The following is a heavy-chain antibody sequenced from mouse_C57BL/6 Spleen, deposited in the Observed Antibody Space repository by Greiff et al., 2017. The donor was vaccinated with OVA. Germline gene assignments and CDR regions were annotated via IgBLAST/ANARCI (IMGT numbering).Heavy chain of an antibody. J-gene: IGHJ2*01. Sequence: QVQLQQPGAELVKPGASVKVSCKASGYTFTSYWMHWVKQRPGQGLEWIGRIHPSGSDTNYNQKFKGKATLTVDKSSSTAYMQLSSLTSEDSAVYSCAIWLIATVVATGNWGQGTTLTVSS. CDR2: IHPSGSDT. CDR1: GYTFTSYW. D-gene: IGHD1-1*01. CDR3: AIWLIATVVATGN. V-gene: IGHV1-74*01.